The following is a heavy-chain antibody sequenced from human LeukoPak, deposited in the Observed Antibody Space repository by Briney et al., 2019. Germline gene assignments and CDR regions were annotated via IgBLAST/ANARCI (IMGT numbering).Heavy chain of an antibody. V-gene: IGHV1-18*01. CDR2: ISAYNGNT. CDR3: ARAASRVVPAAMGGNWFDP. Sequence: ASVKVSCKASGYTFTSYGISWVRQAPGQGLEWMGWISAYNGNTNYAQKLQGRVTMTTDTSTSTAYMELRSQRSDDTAVYYCARAASRVVPAAMGGNWFDPWGQGTLVTVSS. CDR1: GYTFTSYG. D-gene: IGHD2-2*01. J-gene: IGHJ5*02.